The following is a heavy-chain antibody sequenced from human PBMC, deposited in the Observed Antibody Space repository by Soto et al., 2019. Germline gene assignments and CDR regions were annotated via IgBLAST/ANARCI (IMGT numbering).Heavy chain of an antibody. J-gene: IGHJ4*02. CDR1: GYTFTDYG. CDR3: AREPPAYYYESSGYYLGY. V-gene: IGHV1-18*01. Sequence: ASVKVSCKASGYTFTDYGITWVRQAPGRGLEWMGWISAYNGNTEYEQKLQDRVTMTTDTSTSTAYMEVRSLGSDDTAVYYCAREPPAYYYESSGYYLGYWGQGTLVTVSS. D-gene: IGHD3-22*01. CDR2: ISAYNGNT.